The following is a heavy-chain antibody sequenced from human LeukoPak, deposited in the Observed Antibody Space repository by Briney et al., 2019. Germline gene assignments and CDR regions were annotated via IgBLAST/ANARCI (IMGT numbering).Heavy chain of an antibody. CDR2: IYQGGNI. J-gene: IGHJ6*02. CDR1: GYSISSGYY. D-gene: IGHD1-26*01. Sequence: SETLSLTCTVSGYSISSGYYWGWIRQPPGKGLEWVGNIYQGGNIYYNSSLKSRVTISVDTSKNQFSLKLSSVTAADTAVYYCVRGMGGANYYSYYGMDVWGQGTTVTVSS. V-gene: IGHV4-38-2*02. CDR3: VRGMGGANYYSYYGMDV.